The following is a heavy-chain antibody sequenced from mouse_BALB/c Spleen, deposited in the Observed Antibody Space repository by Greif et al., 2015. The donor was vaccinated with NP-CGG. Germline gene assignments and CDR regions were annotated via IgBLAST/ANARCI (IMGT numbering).Heavy chain of an antibody. D-gene: IGHD2-3*01. Sequence: EVKLVESGGGLVKPGGSLKLSCAASGFAFSSYDMSWVRQTPEKRLEWVAYISSGGGSTYYPDTVKGRFTISRDNAKSTLYLQMSSLKSEDTAMYYCARYDGYYYYAMDYWGQGTSVTVSS. V-gene: IGHV5-12-1*01. CDR1: GFAFSSYD. CDR3: ARYDGYYYYAMDY. J-gene: IGHJ4*01. CDR2: ISSGGGST.